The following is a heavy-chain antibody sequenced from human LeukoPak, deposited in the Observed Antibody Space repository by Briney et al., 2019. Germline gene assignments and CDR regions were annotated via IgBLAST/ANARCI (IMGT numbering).Heavy chain of an antibody. D-gene: IGHD3-22*01. V-gene: IGHV3-9*01. J-gene: IGHJ4*02. Sequence: PGGSMLLCCAASVFSFDYYAMCCGRPARGGGVGGVSSISWNSGSIGYADSVKGRFTISRDNAKSYLYLQMNSLRAEDTALYYCAKAQYYDSSGGTLDYWGQGTLVTVSS. CDR1: VFSFDYYA. CDR2: ISWNSGSI. CDR3: AKAQYYDSSGGTLDY.